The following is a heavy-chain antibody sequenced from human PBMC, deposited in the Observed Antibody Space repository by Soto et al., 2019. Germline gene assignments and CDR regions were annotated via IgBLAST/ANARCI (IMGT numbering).Heavy chain of an antibody. CDR3: ARDLGEMATIHDY. J-gene: IGHJ4*02. V-gene: IGHV1-69*08. Sequence: QVQLVQSGAEVKKPGSSVKVSCKASGGTFSSYTISWVRQAPGQGLEWMGRIIPILGIANYAQKFQGRVTITADNSTSTAYMELSSLRSEDTAVYYCARDLGEMATIHDYWGQGTLVTVSS. D-gene: IGHD5-12*01. CDR2: IIPILGIA. CDR1: GGTFSSYT.